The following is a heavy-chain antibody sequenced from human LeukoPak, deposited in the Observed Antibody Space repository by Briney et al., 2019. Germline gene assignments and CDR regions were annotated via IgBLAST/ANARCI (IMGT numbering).Heavy chain of an antibody. CDR1: GFSFSTYG. D-gene: IGHD3-10*01. CDR3: ARVVSYYGSSYRLLDL. CDR2: IWFDGSNK. Sequence: AGSLTLSCEASGFSFSTYGMHWVRQAPGKGLEWVALIWFDGSNKHYADSVKGRFTISRDNSKNTMYLQMDSLRAEDTAVYYCARVVSYYGSSYRLLDLWGRGTLVTVSS. V-gene: IGHV3-33*01. J-gene: IGHJ2*01.